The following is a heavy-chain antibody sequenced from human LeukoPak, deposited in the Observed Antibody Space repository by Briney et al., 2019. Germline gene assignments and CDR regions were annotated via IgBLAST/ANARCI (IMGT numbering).Heavy chain of an antibody. CDR1: GFTFSSYW. CDR3: ARENPKGTSVDY. Sequence: GGSLRLSCAASGFTFSSYWMHWVRQAPGKGLVWVSRINSDGSSTSYADSVKGRFTISRDNAKSTLYLQMNSLRAEDAAVYYCARENPKGTSVDYWGQGTLVTVSS. J-gene: IGHJ4*02. CDR2: INSDGSST. V-gene: IGHV3-74*01. D-gene: IGHD3-10*01.